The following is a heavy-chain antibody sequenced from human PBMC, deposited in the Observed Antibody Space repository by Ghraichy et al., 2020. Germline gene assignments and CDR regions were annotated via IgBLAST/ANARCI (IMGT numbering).Heavy chain of an antibody. CDR1: GFTFTDYA. CDR2: ITYDGNNK. V-gene: IGHV3-30-3*01. CDR3: VRELPRDVNNFHLGGADY. J-gene: IGHJ4*02. D-gene: IGHD5-24*01. Sequence: GGSLRLSCTASGFTFTDYAMHWVRQAPGKGLEWVAAITYDGNNKYYPDSVKGRFTISRDNSKNTLSLQMNSLRAEDTAVYYCVRELPRDVNNFHLGGADYWGQGTRVTVSS.